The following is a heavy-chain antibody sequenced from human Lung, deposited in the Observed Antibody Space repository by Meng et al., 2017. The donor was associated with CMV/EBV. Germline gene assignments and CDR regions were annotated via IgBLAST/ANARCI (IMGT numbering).Heavy chain of an antibody. D-gene: IGHD6-19*01. V-gene: IGHV4-4*02. J-gene: IGHJ4*02. CDR2: IYHSGST. CDR1: GGSTSRSNW. CDR3: ARVGQWLPIDY. Sequence: QVRVERSGPGLVKPSGTRSLTGAVSGGSTSRSNWWSWVRQPPGKGLEWIGEIYHSGSTNYNPSLKSRVTISVDKSKNQFSLNLSSVTAADTAVYYCARVGQWLPIDYWGQGTLVTVSS.